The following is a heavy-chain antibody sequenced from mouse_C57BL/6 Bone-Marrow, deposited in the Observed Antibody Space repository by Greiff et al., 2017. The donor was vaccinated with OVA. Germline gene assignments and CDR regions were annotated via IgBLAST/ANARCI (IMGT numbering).Heavy chain of an antibody. D-gene: IGHD1-1*01. CDR3: THYYSAYVDY. J-gene: IGHJ2*01. Sequence: EVQLQQSGAELVRPGASVKLSCTASGFNIKDDYMHWVKQRPEQGLEWIGWIDPENGDTEYASKFQGKATITADTSSNTAYLQLSSLTSEDTAVDYWTHYYSAYVDYWGQGTTLTVAS. CDR2: IDPENGDT. CDR1: GFNIKDDY. V-gene: IGHV14-4*01.